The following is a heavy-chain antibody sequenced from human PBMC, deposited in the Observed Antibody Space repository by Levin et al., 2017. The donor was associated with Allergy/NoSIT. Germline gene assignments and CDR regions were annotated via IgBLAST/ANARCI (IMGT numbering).Heavy chain of an antibody. CDR3: ARWRGLLWFGERGGFDY. J-gene: IGHJ4*02. CDR2: IYPGDSDT. V-gene: IGHV5-51*01. CDR1: GYSFTSYW. Sequence: GGSLRLSCKGSGYSFTSYWIGWVRQMPGKGLEWMGIIYPGDSDTRYSPSFQGQVTISADKSISTAYLQWSSLKASDTAMYYCARWRGLLWFGERGGFDYWGQGTLVTVSS. D-gene: IGHD3-10*01.